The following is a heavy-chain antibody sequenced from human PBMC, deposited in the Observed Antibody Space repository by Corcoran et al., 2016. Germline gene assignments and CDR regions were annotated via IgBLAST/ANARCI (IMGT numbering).Heavy chain of an antibody. Sequence: QVQLVQSGAEVKKPGSSVKVSCKASGGTFSSYAISWVRQAPGQGLEWMGGIIPIFGTANYAQKFQGRVTITADESTSTAYMELSSLRSEDTAVYYCASWPYYDILTSPNWFDPWGQGTLVTVSS. CDR3: ASWPYYDILTSPNWFDP. CDR2: IIPIFGTA. V-gene: IGHV1-69*01. CDR1: GGTFSSYA. J-gene: IGHJ5*02. D-gene: IGHD3-9*01.